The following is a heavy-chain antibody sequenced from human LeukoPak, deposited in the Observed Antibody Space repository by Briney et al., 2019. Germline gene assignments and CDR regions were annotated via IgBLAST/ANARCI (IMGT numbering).Heavy chain of an antibody. CDR1: GGSISSYY. J-gene: IGHJ3*02. CDR2: IYTSGST. V-gene: IGHV4-4*07. CDR3: ARERGPIVVVPAANGGDAFDI. D-gene: IGHD2-2*01. Sequence: EPSETLSLTCTVSGGSISSYYWSWIRQPAGKGLEWIGRIYTSGSTNYNPSLKSRVTMSVDTSKNRFSLKLSSVTAADTAVYYCARERGPIVVVPAANGGDAFDIWGQGTMVTVSS.